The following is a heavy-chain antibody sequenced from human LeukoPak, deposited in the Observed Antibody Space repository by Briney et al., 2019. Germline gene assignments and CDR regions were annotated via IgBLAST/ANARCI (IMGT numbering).Heavy chain of an antibody. CDR3: ARDVAAAASHVDY. CDR2: ISTTGNTR. V-gene: IGHV3-48*03. D-gene: IGHD2-15*01. J-gene: IGHJ4*02. CDR1: GFTFSSCE. Sequence: GGSLRLSCAASGFTFSSCEMNWVRQAPGKGLEWVSYISTTGNTRYYADSVKGRFTVSRDNAKNSLYLQMNSLRAEDTAVYSCARDVAAAASHVDYWGQGTLVTVSS.